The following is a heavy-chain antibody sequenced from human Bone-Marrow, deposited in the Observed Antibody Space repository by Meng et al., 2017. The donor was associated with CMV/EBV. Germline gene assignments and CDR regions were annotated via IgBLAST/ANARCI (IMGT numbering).Heavy chain of an antibody. CDR3: ARDNYQSYGMDV. V-gene: IGHV3-21*01. CDR1: GFTFSSYA. CDR2: ISSSSSYI. J-gene: IGHJ6*02. D-gene: IGHD5-24*01. Sequence: GESLKISCAASGFTFSSYAMSWVRQAPGKGLEWVSSISSSSSYIYYADSVKGRFTISRDNAKNSLYLQMNSLRAEDTAVYYCARDNYQSYGMDVWGQGTTVT.